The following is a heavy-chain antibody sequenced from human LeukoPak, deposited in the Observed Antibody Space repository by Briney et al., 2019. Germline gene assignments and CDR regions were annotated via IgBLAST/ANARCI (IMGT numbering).Heavy chain of an antibody. J-gene: IGHJ1*01. V-gene: IGHV3-30*04. CDR2: ISYDGSNK. CDR3: AKEGPSNIVVVPASGYFQH. D-gene: IGHD2-2*01. CDR1: GFTFSSYA. Sequence: GRSLRLSCAASGFTFSSYAMHWVRQAPGKGLEWVAVISYDGSNKYYADSVKGRFTISRDNSKNTLYLQMNSLRAEDTAVYYCAKEGPSNIVVVPASGYFQHWGQGTLVTVSS.